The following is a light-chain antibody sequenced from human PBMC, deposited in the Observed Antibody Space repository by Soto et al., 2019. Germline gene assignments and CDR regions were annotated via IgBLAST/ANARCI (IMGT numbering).Light chain of an antibody. CDR3: QQYNSYWT. J-gene: IGKJ1*01. V-gene: IGKV1-5*01. Sequence: GDRVTITCRASQSLSSWLAWYQQKPGKAPKLRIYDASSLESGVQSRFSGSGSATEFTLTISSLPPDDFATYYCQQYNSYWTFGQGTQVDIK. CDR1: QSLSSW. CDR2: DAS.